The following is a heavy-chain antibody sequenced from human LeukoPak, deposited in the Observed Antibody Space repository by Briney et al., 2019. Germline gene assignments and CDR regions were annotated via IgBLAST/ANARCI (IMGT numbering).Heavy chain of an antibody. D-gene: IGHD6-13*01. CDR2: IYPGDSDT. V-gene: IGHV5-51*01. J-gene: IGHJ6*02. Sequence: GESLKISCKGSGYSFTSYWIGWVRQMPGKGLEWMGIIYPGDSDTRYSPSFQGQVTISADKSISTAYLRWSSLKASDTAMYYCARQAGYGAAAGTGSHMDVWGQGTTVTVSS. CDR1: GYSFTSYW. CDR3: ARQAGYGAAAGTGSHMDV.